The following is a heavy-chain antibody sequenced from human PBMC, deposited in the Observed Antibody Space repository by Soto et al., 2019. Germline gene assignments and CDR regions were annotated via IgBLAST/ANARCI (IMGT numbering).Heavy chain of an antibody. D-gene: IGHD3-10*01. J-gene: IGHJ6*02. Sequence: ASVKVSCKASGYTFTGYYMHWVRQAPGQGLEWMGWINPNSGGTNYAQKFQGWVTMTRDTSISTAYMELSRLRSDDTAVYYCARDLGGITMVRGVIINYGMDVWGQGTTVTVSS. V-gene: IGHV1-2*04. CDR2: INPNSGGT. CDR3: ARDLGGITMVRGVIINYGMDV. CDR1: GYTFTGYY.